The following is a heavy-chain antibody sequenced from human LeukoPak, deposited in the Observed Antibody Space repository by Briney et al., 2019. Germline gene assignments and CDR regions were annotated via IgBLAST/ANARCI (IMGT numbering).Heavy chain of an antibody. V-gene: IGHV4-39*01. Sequence: SETLSLTCTVSGGSISSSTYYWGWIRQPPGKGLEWIGNIYNSGNTYYSPSLKSRVTISVDPSKNQFSLKLTSVTAADTAVYYCARRGASSNWFDPWGQGTLVTVSS. CDR2: IYNSGNT. D-gene: IGHD1-26*01. CDR3: ARRGASSNWFDP. J-gene: IGHJ5*02. CDR1: GGSISSSTYY.